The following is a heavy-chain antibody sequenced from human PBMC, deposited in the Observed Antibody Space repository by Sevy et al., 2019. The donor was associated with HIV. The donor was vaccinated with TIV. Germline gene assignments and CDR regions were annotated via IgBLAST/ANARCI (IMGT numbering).Heavy chain of an antibody. Sequence: GGSLRLSCKASGFTFGDYAMSWFRQAPGKGLQWVGFIRKKAYDGTTEYAASVKGRFTISRDDSKSIAYLQMNSLKTEDTAVYYCTRDPTEGIAVAGNWYDPWGQRTLVTVSS. CDR3: TRDPTEGIAVAGNWYDP. J-gene: IGHJ5*02. V-gene: IGHV3-49*03. CDR1: GFTFGDYA. D-gene: IGHD6-19*01. CDR2: IRKKAYDGTT.